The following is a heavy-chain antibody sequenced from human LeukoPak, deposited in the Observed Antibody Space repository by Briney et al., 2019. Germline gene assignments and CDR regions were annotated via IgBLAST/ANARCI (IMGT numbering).Heavy chain of an antibody. CDR3: AKDPLSYYDSSGYRYFDY. CDR2: ISGSGGST. D-gene: IGHD3-22*01. V-gene: IGHV3-23*01. CDR1: GFTFNNYA. Sequence: GGPLRLSCAAPGFTFNNYAMNWVRQAPGKGLEWVSGISGSGGSTYYADSVKGRFTISRDNSKNTLYLQMNRLRAEDTAVYFCAKDPLSYYDSSGYRYFDYWGQGTLVTVPS. J-gene: IGHJ4*02.